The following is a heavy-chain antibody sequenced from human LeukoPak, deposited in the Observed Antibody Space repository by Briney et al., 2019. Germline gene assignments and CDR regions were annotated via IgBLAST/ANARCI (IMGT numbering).Heavy chain of an antibody. D-gene: IGHD3-22*01. CDR3: AREYYYDSTGYSGY. J-gene: IGHJ4*02. CDR2: ISSSSSYI. Sequence: PVGSLRLSCVASGFTFGSYSLNWVRQAPGQGLEWVSSISSSSSYIYYADAVNGRFTISRDNAKNSLYLQMNSLRAEDTAVYYCAREYYYDSTGYSGYWGQGTLVTGSS. V-gene: IGHV3-21*06. CDR1: GFTFGSYS.